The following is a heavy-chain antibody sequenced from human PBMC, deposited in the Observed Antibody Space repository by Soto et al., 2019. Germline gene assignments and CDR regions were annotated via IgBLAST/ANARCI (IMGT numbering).Heavy chain of an antibody. V-gene: IGHV3-30-3*01. Sequence: PGGSLGLSCAASGFTFSIYAMHWVRQAPGKGLEWVAVISYDGSNKYYADSVKGRFTISRDNSKNTLYLQMNSLRAEDTAVYYCATYSSSLVPQYYFDYWGQGTLVTVSS. CDR1: GFTFSIYA. D-gene: IGHD6-13*01. J-gene: IGHJ4*02. CDR3: ATYSSSLVPQYYFDY. CDR2: ISYDGSNK.